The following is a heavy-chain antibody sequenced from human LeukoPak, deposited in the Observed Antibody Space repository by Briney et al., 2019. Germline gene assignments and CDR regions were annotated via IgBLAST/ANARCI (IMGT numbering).Heavy chain of an antibody. CDR1: GFSFSSYG. CDR2: IWFDGSNI. D-gene: IGHD2-21*02. CDR3: ARDSLPMAVTGPFDH. Sequence: GGSLRLSCAASGFSFSSYGMHWVRQAPGKGLEWVTSIWFDGSNIHYADSVKGRVIISRDNSKSALYPQMNSLRAEDTAIYYCARDSLPMAVTGPFDHWDQGALVTVSS. V-gene: IGHV3-33*01. J-gene: IGHJ4*02.